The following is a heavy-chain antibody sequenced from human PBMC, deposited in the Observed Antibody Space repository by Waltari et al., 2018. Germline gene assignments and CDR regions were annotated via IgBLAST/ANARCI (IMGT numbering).Heavy chain of an antibody. J-gene: IGHJ6*02. CDR1: GYTFTSYA. Sequence: QVQLVQSGAEVKKPGASVKVSCKASGYTFTSYAMHWVRQAPGQRLEGRGWSTDGNGNTKNSQKLQGRVTITRDTTASTAYMELSSLRSEDTAVYYCARNLTDYYGMDVWGQGTTVTVSS. V-gene: IGHV1-3*01. CDR2: STDGNGNT. CDR3: ARNLTDYYGMDV.